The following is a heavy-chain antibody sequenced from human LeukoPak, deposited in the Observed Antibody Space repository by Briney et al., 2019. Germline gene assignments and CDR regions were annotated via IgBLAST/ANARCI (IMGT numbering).Heavy chain of an antibody. J-gene: IGHJ4*02. V-gene: IGHV3-30*18. CDR2: ISYDGSNK. CDR1: GFTFSSSG. CDR3: AKDSYDRSGYYYYYFAY. Sequence: GRSLRLSCAASGFTFSSSGMHWVRQAPGKGLEWVAVISYDGSNKYYADSVKGRFTISRDNSKNTLYLQMISLRAGDTAVYYCAKDSYDRSGYYYYYFAYWGQGTQVTVSS. D-gene: IGHD3-22*01.